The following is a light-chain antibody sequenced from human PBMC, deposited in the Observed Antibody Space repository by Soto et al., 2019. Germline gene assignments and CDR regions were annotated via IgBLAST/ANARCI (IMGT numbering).Light chain of an antibody. Sequence: QSVLTQPASLSASPGQSINISCTGTSSDIGRYNFVSWYQHHPCKARKLMIYEVTNRPSGVSTRFSGSKSGNTASLTISGLQAGDEADYYCSSYISNNTPYVFGNGTKGTV. CDR1: SSDIGRYNF. CDR3: SSYISNNTPYV. CDR2: EVT. J-gene: IGLJ1*01. V-gene: IGLV2-14*01.